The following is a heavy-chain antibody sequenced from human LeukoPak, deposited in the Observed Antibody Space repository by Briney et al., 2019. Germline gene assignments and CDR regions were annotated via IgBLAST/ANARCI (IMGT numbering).Heavy chain of an antibody. CDR1: GYTFTSYG. J-gene: IGHJ5*02. Sequence: ASVKVSCKASGYTFTSYGISWVRQAPGQGLEWMGWISAYNGNTNYAQKLQGRVTMTTDTSTSTAYMELRSLRSDDTAVYYCARVGYYYDFWSGYYTGIGSRTNWFDPWGQGTLVTVSS. V-gene: IGHV1-18*01. D-gene: IGHD3-3*01. CDR2: ISAYNGNT. CDR3: ARVGYYYDFWSGYYTGIGSRTNWFDP.